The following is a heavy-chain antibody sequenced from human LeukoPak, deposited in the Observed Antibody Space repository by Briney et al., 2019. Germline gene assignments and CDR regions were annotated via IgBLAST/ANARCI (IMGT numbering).Heavy chain of an antibody. D-gene: IGHD5-12*01. CDR1: GFTFSSYA. Sequence: GGSLRLSCAASGFTFSSYAMHWVRQAPGKGLEWVAVISYDGSNNYYADSVKGRFTISRDNSKNTLYLQMNSLRAEDTAVYYCTRGYVGIDYWGQGTLVTVSS. CDR2: ISYDGSNN. V-gene: IGHV3-30-3*01. J-gene: IGHJ4*02. CDR3: TRGYVGIDY.